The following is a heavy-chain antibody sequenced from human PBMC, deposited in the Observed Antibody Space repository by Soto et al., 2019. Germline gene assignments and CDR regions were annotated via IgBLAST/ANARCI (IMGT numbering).Heavy chain of an antibody. CDR2: ISYDGGEK. Sequence: GGSLRLSCAASGFTFSGSGMHWVRQAPGKGLEWVAVISYDGGEKYYAASVKGRFTISRDNSKNTLYLQMNSLRGEDTAVYYCARESPEPDFGGFWGRYFDSWGQGTLVTVSS. J-gene: IGHJ4*02. D-gene: IGHD4-17*01. CDR3: ARESPEPDFGGFWGRYFDS. CDR1: GFTFSGSG. V-gene: IGHV3-30-3*01.